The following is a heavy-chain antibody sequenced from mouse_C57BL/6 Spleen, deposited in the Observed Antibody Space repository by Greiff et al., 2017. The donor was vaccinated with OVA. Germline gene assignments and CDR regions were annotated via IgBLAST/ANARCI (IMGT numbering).Heavy chain of an antibody. J-gene: IGHJ3*01. V-gene: IGHV1-55*01. CDR1: GYTFTSYW. CDR3: ARGGYSNYRGAWFAY. D-gene: IGHD2-5*01. CDR2: IYPGSGST. Sequence: QVQLKQPGAELVKPGASVKMSCKASGYTFTSYWITWVKQRPGQGLEWIGDIYPGSGSTNYNEKFKSKATLTVDTSSSTAYMQLSSLTSEDSAVYYCARGGYSNYRGAWFAYWGQGTLVTVSA.